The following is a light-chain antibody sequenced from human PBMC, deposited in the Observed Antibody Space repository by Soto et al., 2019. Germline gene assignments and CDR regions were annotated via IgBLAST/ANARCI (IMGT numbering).Light chain of an antibody. CDR3: AAWDDSLSGYV. J-gene: IGLJ1*01. Sequence: QSVLTQPPSASGTLGQRVTISCSGSSSNIGSDYVYWYQQFPGTAPKLLIYRNNQRPSGVPDRFSGSKSGTSASLAISGLRSEDEADYYCAAWDDSLSGYVFGTGTKVTVL. CDR2: RNN. CDR1: SSNIGSDY. V-gene: IGLV1-47*01.